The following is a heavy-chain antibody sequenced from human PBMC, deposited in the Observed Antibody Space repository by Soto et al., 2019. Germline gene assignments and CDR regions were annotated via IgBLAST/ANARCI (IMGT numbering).Heavy chain of an antibody. D-gene: IGHD6-13*01. CDR1: GFSLSTSGVG. J-gene: IGHJ5*02. V-gene: IGHV2-5*02. CDR3: AHLPGDSSSWQYNWFDP. CDR2: IYWDDDK. Sequence: SGPTLVNPTQTLTLTCTFSGFSLSTSGVGVGWIRQPPGKALEWLALIYWDDDKRYSPSLKSRLTITKGTSKNQVVLTMTNMDPVDTATYYCAHLPGDSSSWQYNWFDPWGQGTLVTVSS.